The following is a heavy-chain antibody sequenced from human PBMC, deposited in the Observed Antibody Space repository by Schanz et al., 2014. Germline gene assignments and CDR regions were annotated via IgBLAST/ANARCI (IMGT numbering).Heavy chain of an antibody. J-gene: IGHJ4*02. Sequence: EVQLVETGGGLVQPGGSLRLSCEASGFTFSSYSMNWVRQAPGKGLEWVSYISSASSTINYADSVKGRFTISRDNSKNTLYLQMNSLRAEDTAVYYCANNWNLDYWGQGTLVTVSS. D-gene: IGHD1-20*01. V-gene: IGHV3-48*01. CDR3: ANNWNLDY. CDR1: GFTFSSYS. CDR2: ISSASSTI.